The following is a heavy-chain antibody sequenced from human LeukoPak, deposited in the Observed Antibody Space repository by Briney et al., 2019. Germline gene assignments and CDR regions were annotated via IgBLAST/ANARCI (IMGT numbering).Heavy chain of an antibody. CDR2: INPNSGGT. V-gene: IGHV1-2*04. CDR3: ARDRYYDSSGYYFDY. D-gene: IGHD3-22*01. J-gene: IGHJ4*02. CDR1: GYTFTGYY. Sequence: ASVKVSCKASGYTFTGYYMHWVRQAPGQGLEWMGWINPNSGGTNYAQKFQGWVTMTRDTSTSTAYMELSRLRSDDTAVYYCARDRYYDSSGYYFDYWGQGTLVTVSS.